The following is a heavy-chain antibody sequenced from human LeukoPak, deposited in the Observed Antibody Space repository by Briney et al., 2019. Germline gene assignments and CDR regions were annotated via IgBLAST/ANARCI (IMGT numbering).Heavy chain of an antibody. V-gene: IGHV1-2*02. J-gene: IGHJ5*02. D-gene: IGHD3-16*02. CDR2: INPKSGGT. CDR1: GFTFTGYY. Sequence: ASVKVSCKASGFTFTGYYIHWMRQAPGQGLEWMGWINPKSGGTNYAQKFQGRVTMTRDTSISTAYMELGSLRSDDTAVYYCARDAFLGDLPYNWFDHWGQGTLVTVSS. CDR3: ARDAFLGDLPYNWFDH.